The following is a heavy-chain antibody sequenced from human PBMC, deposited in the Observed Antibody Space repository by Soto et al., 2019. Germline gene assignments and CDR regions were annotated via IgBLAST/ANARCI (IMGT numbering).Heavy chain of an antibody. V-gene: IGHV1-18*01. D-gene: IGHD1-26*01. CDR2: INNYDGNT. J-gene: IGHJ4*02. CDR3: ARDRSNSAY. CDR1: GYTFTSSG. Sequence: ASVKLSCKASGYTFTSSGISWVRQAPGQGLEWMGWINNYDGNTNYAQKLQGRVTMTAETSANTAYMEPRSLRSDDTAVYYCARDRSNSAYGGEETLVHRLL.